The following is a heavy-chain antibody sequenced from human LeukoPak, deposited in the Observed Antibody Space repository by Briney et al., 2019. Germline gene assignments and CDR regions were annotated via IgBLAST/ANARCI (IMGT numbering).Heavy chain of an antibody. V-gene: IGHV1-8*01. CDR2: MNPNSGNT. D-gene: IGHD1-26*01. J-gene: IGHJ4*02. Sequence: GASVKVSCKASGYTFTSYDINWVRQATGQGLEWMGWMNPNSGNTGYAQKFQGRVTMTRNTSISTAYMELSSLRPEDTAVYYCASISKVGATIDYWGQGTLVTVSS. CDR3: ASISKVGATIDY. CDR1: GYTFTSYD.